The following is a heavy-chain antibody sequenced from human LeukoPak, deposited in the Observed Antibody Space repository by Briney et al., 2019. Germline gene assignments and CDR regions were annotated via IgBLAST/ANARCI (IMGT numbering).Heavy chain of an antibody. J-gene: IGHJ5*02. CDR1: GYSISSGYY. V-gene: IGHV4-38-2*01. Sequence: SETLSLTCAVSGYSISSGYYWGWIRQTPGKGLEWIGSIYHSGSTYYNPSLKSRVTISVDTSKNQFSLKLSSVTAADTAVYYCARRVAARLQDTFDPWGQGTLVTVSS. CDR3: ARRVAARLQDTFDP. D-gene: IGHD6-6*01. CDR2: IYHSGST.